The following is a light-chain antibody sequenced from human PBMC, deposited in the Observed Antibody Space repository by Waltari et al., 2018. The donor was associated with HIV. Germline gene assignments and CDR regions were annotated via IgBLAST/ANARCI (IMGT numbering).Light chain of an antibody. V-gene: IGLV2-23*02. CDR3: CSYRGSNTWV. Sequence: QSALTQPASVSGSPGQSITVSCTGTSSDVGTYDLVSWYQQPPGKAPKLMIYEVTKRPSGVSNRFSGSKSGNTASLTVSGLQADDEAEYYCCSYRGSNTWVFGGVTKVTVL. CDR2: EVT. J-gene: IGLJ3*02. CDR1: SSDVGTYDL.